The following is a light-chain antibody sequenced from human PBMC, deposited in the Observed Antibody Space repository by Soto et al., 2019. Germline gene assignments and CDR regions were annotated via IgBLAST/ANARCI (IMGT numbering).Light chain of an antibody. CDR1: SSDVGAYGY. CDR2: EVS. CDR3: SSYTTGSTVV. Sequence: QSALTQPASVSGSPGQSITISCTGTSSDVGAYGYVSWYQQHPGKAPKLMIYEVSYRPSGVSNRFSGSKSGNAASLTISGLQAEDEADYYYSSYTTGSTVVFGGGTKLTVL. J-gene: IGLJ2*01. V-gene: IGLV2-14*01.